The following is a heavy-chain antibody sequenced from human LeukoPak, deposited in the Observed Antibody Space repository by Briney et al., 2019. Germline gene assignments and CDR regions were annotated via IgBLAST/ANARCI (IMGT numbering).Heavy chain of an antibody. CDR2: INYSGST. CDR1: GGSLSSYY. Sequence: SETLSLTCTVSGGSLSSYYFSWIRQSPGKGLEWIAYINYSGSTSYNPSLKSRVTMSVDTSKQFSLSLSSVTAADTAVYYCARHNYDDYVFDIWGQGTKVTVSS. J-gene: IGHJ3*02. CDR3: ARHNYDDYVFDI. D-gene: IGHD4-17*01. V-gene: IGHV4-59*08.